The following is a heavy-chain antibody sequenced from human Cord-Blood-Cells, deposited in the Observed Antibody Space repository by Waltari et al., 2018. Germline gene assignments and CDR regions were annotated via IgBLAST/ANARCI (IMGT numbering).Heavy chain of an antibody. V-gene: IGHV3-7*01. CDR3: ASPFDY. CDR2: IKQDGSEK. J-gene: IGHJ4*02. CDR1: GFTFSSHW. Sequence: EFQLVESGGGLVQPGGSLRLSCAASGFTFSSHWMSWVRQAPGKGLEWVANIKQDGSEKYYVDYVKGRFTISRDNAKSSLYLQMNSLRAEDTAVYYCASPFDYWGQGTLVTVSS.